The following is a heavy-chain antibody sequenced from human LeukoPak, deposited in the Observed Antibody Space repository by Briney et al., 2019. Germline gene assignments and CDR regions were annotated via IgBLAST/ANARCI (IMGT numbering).Heavy chain of an antibody. CDR2: INSRGTT. Sequence: GGSLRLSCAASGFTVSTNYMSWVRQAPGKGLEWVSVINSRGTTYYADSVKGRFTISRDNSKNTLYLQMNSLGAEDTAVYYCARGSGTYWGFDYWGQGTLVTVSS. V-gene: IGHV3-53*01. D-gene: IGHD1-26*01. CDR3: ARGSGTYWGFDY. CDR1: GFTVSTNY. J-gene: IGHJ4*02.